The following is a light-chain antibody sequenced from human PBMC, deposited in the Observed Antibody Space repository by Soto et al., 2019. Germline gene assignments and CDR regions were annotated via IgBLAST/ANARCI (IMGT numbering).Light chain of an antibody. CDR2: DAS. V-gene: IGKV1-5*01. J-gene: IGKJ1*01. Sequence: DIQMTQSPSTLSASVGDRVTITCRASQSISIWLAWYQQKPGKAPKLLIFDASTLKSGVPSRFSGGGSGTDFTLTINGLQPDDFATYYCQQFNGYSTWTFGQGTKVEFK. CDR3: QQFNGYSTWT. CDR1: QSISIW.